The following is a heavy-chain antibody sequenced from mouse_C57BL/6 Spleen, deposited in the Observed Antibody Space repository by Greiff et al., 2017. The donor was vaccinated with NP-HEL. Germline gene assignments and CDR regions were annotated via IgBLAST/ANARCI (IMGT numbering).Heavy chain of an antibody. CDR2: IYPRSGNT. J-gene: IGHJ3*01. D-gene: IGHD4-1*01. Sequence: QVQLQQSGAELARPGASVKLSCKASGYTFTSYGISWVKQRTGQGLEWIGEIYPRSGNTYYNEKFKGKATLTADKSSSTAYMELRSLTSEDSAVYFCASGTGTIGFAYWGQGTLVTVSA. CDR3: ASGTGTIGFAY. CDR1: GYTFTSYG. V-gene: IGHV1-81*01.